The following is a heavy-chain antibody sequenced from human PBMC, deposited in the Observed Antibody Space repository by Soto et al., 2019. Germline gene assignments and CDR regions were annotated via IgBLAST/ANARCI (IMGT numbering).Heavy chain of an antibody. J-gene: IGHJ3*01. CDR3: VKAQERSAQYFAVVITAFDF. CDR2: ISHDGNSH. V-gene: IGHV3-30*18. CDR1: GFSFSNYG. Sequence: VGSLRLSCEGSGFSFSNYGIHWVRQAPGKGLEWVAVISHDGNSHHLADSVRGRFTISRDNSKNTVFLHMTSLRREDSAVYHCVKAQERSAQYFAVVITAFDFWGQGTMVTVSS. D-gene: IGHD3-22*01.